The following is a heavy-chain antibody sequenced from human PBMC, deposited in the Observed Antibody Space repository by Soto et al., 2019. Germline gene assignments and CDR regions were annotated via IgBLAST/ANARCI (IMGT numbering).Heavy chain of an antibody. CDR1: GGSISSGGYY. CDR3: ARAYGSGSPLGPIDY. Sequence: QVQLQESGPGLVKPSQTLSLTCTVSGGSISSGGYYWSWIRQHPGKGLEWIGYIYYSGSTYYNPSIKSRVTISVDTSKNQFSLKLSSVTAADTAVYYCARAYGSGSPLGPIDYWGQGTLVTVSS. J-gene: IGHJ4*02. V-gene: IGHV4-31*03. CDR2: IYYSGST. D-gene: IGHD3-10*01.